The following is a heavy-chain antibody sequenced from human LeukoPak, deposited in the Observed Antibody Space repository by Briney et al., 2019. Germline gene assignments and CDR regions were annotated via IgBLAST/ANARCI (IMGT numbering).Heavy chain of an antibody. CDR1: GFTFSDYY. J-gene: IGHJ4*02. CDR3: ATGKRSLYYFDY. CDR2: ISSSGSTI. D-gene: IGHD1-14*01. V-gene: IGHV3-11*01. Sequence: TGGSLRLSCAASGFTFSDYYMSWIRQAPGKGLEWVSYISSSGSTIYYADSVKGRFTISRDNAKNSLYLQMNSLRAEDTAVYYCATGKRSLYYFDYWGQGTLVTVSS.